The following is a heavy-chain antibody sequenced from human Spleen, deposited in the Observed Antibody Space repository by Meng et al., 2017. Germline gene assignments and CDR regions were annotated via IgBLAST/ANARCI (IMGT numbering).Heavy chain of an antibody. CDR3: VGYSSGWYEAFDI. CDR2: IYYSGST. J-gene: IGHJ3*02. CDR1: GGSISSYY. D-gene: IGHD6-19*01. Sequence: GSLRLSCTVSGGSISSYYWSWIRQPPGKGLEWIGYIYYSGSTNYNPSLKSRVTISVDTSKNQFSLKLSSVTAADTAVYYCVGYSSGWYEAFDIWGQGTMVTVSS. V-gene: IGHV4-59*01.